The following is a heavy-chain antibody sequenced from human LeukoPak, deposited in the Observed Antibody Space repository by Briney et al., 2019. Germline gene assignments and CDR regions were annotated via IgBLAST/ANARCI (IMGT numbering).Heavy chain of an antibody. CDR3: ARGWGYSSTWYRRGWFDP. V-gene: IGHV4-39*07. D-gene: IGHD6-13*01. CDR1: GGSIPISTYY. J-gene: IGHJ5*02. CDR2: IYYSGTT. Sequence: SETLSLTCTVSGGSIPISTYYWGWVRQPPGKGLEWIGSIYYSGTTKYNPSLKSRVTISVDNSNNKFSLRLSSVTAADTAMYYCARGWGYSSTWYRRGWFDPWGQGALVTVSS.